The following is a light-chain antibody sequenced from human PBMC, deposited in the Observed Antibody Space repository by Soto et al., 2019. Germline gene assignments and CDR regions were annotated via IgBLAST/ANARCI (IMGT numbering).Light chain of an antibody. CDR2: DVS. J-gene: IGLJ3*02. CDR3: CSYAGSYTWV. CDR1: RNDIGGYNY. Sequence: QSALTQPRSVSGSPGQSVTISCTGTRNDIGGYNYVSWYQQNPGKAPKLMIYDVSNWPSGVPDRFSGSKSGNTASLTISGLQAEHEADYYCCSYAGSYTWVFGGGTKVTVL. V-gene: IGLV2-11*01.